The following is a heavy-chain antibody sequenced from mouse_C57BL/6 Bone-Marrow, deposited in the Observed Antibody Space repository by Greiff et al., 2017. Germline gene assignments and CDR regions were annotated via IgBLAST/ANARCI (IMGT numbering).Heavy chain of an antibody. CDR2: IDPSDSYT. J-gene: IGHJ3*01. CDR3: ASPGAWFAY. D-gene: IGHD4-1*01. Sequence: QVQLQQPGAELVKPGASVKLSCKASGYTFTSYWMQWVKQRPGQGLEWIGEIDPSDSYTNYNQTFKGKATLTVDTSSSTAYMQLSSLTSEDSAVYYCASPGAWFAYWGQGTLVTVSA. CDR1: GYTFTSYW. V-gene: IGHV1-50*01.